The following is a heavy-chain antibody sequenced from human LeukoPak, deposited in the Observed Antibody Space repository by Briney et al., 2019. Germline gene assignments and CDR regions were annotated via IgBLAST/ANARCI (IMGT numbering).Heavy chain of an antibody. Sequence: PSETLSLTCTVSGGSISSGGYYWSWIRQHPGKGLEWIGYIYYSGSTYYNPSLKSRVTISVDTSKNQFSLKLSSVTAADTAVYYCARDQDGDFGRYFDLWGRGTLVTVSS. CDR2: IYYSGST. CDR3: ARDQDGDFGRYFDL. J-gene: IGHJ2*01. V-gene: IGHV4-31*03. D-gene: IGHD4-17*01. CDR1: GGSISSGGYY.